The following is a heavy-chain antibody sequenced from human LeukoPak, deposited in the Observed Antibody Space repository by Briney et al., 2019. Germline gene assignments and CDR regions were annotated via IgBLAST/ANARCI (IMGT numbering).Heavy chain of an antibody. D-gene: IGHD4-17*01. J-gene: IGHJ4*02. CDR1: AFTLSSYW. V-gene: IGHV3-7*01. CDR2: IKQDGSEE. CDR3: AREEPVTSFDS. Sequence: GGSLRLSCAASAFTLSSYWMSWVRQAPGKGLEWVANIKQDGSEEYYVDSVKGRFTISRDNAKNSLYLQMNSLRAEDTAVYYCAREEPVTSFDSWGQGTLVTVSS.